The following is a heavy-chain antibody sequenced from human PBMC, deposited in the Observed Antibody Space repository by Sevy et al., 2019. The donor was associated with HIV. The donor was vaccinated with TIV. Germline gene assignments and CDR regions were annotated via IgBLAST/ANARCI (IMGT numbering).Heavy chain of an antibody. D-gene: IGHD4-17*01. CDR2: ITVSSSYI. Sequence: GGSLRLSCAPSGFTFSTYTINWVRQAPGKGLEWVSSITVSSSYINYADSMKGRITISRDNVKNSLFLQMNSLRAEDTAVYYCARGGSNYGSDAFDIWGQGTMVTVSS. J-gene: IGHJ3*02. V-gene: IGHV3-21*06. CDR1: GFTFSTYT. CDR3: ARGGSNYGSDAFDI.